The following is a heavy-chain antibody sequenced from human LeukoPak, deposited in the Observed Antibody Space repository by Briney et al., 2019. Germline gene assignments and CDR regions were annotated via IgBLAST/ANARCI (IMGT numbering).Heavy chain of an antibody. Sequence: SVKVSCKASGGTFSSYAISWVRQAPGQGLEWMGRIIPILGIANYAQKFQGRVTITADKSTSTAYMELSSLRSEDTAVYYCARGFVVVPAAISHAFDIWGQGTMVTVSS. CDR2: IIPILGIA. V-gene: IGHV1-69*04. CDR3: ARGFVVVPAAISHAFDI. D-gene: IGHD2-2*01. CDR1: GGTFSSYA. J-gene: IGHJ3*02.